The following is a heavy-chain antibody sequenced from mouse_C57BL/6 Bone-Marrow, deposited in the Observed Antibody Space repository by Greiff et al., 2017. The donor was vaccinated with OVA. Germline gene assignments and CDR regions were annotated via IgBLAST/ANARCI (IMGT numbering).Heavy chain of an antibody. V-gene: IGHV1-54*01. Sequence: LQESGAELVRPGTSVKVSCKASGYAFTNYLIEWVKQRPGQGLEWIGVINPGSGGTNYNEKFKGKATLTADKSSSTAYMQLSSLTSEDSAVYFCAREVDYWGQGTTLTVSS. J-gene: IGHJ2*01. CDR1: GYAFTNYL. CDR2: INPGSGGT. CDR3: AREVDY.